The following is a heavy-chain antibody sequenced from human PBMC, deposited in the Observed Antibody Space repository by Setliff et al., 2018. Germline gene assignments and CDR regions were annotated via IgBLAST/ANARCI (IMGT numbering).Heavy chain of an antibody. CDR1: GDSITSGSFY. CDR2: IYTSGST. Sequence: SETLSLTCTVSGDSITSGSFYWSWVRQPAGKGLEWIGQIYTSGSTNYNPSLKSRVTTSLDTSKNQFSLKLSFVTAADTAVYYCARERSYYYDSSGFYYEGRHFDYWGQGTLVTVSS. V-gene: IGHV4-61*09. CDR3: ARERSYYYDSSGFYYEGRHFDY. D-gene: IGHD3-22*01. J-gene: IGHJ4*02.